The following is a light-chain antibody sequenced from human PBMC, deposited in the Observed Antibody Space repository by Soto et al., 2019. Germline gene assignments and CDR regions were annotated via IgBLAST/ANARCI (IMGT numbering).Light chain of an antibody. CDR2: GAS. J-gene: IGKJ1*01. CDR1: QSVSSNY. V-gene: IGKV3-20*01. CDR3: QQDDTSPRT. Sequence: EIVLTQSPGTLSLSPGERATLSCRASQSVSSNYLAWYQQKRGQAPRLLIYGASSRATGIPTRFSGSGSGTDFTLTISSLEPEDFAVNYCQQDDTSPRTFGQGTKVEI.